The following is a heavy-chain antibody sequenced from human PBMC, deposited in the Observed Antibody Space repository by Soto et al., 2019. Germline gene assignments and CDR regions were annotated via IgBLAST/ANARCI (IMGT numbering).Heavy chain of an antibody. D-gene: IGHD3-3*01. CDR2: MNPNSGNT. Sequence: ASVKVSCKASGYTFTSYDINWVRQATGQGLEWMRWMNPNSGNTGYAQKFQGRVTMTRNTSISTAYMELSSLRSEDTAVYYCARGPGGVVIMDVWGKGTTVTVSS. J-gene: IGHJ6*04. CDR3: ARGPGGVVIMDV. CDR1: GYTFTSYD. V-gene: IGHV1-8*01.